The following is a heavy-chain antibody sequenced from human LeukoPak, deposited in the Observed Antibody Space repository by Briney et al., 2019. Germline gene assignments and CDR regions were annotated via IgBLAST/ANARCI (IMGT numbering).Heavy chain of an antibody. V-gene: IGHV5-51*01. CDR3: ARRKFDSSGSAFFDY. D-gene: IGHD3-22*01. Sequence: AGESLKISCKGIGDKFSTYWIGWVRQMPGKGLEWMGSIYLGDSDTRYSPSFQGRVSLSADKSASTAYLQWSSLKASDTAIYYCARRKFDSSGSAFFDYWGRGTLVTVSS. J-gene: IGHJ4*02. CDR2: IYLGDSDT. CDR1: GDKFSTYW.